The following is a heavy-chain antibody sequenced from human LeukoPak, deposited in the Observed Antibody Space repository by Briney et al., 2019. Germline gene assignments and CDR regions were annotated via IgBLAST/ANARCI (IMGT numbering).Heavy chain of an antibody. CDR2: INHSGST. J-gene: IGHJ5*02. D-gene: IGHD3-3*01. CDR1: GGSFSGYY. Sequence: SETLSLTCAVYGGSFSGYYWSLIRQPPGKGLEWIGEINHSGSTNYNPSLKSQVTISVDTSKNQFSLILNSVTAADTAVYYCARYSDAYAGARWFDHWGQGTLVTVSS. V-gene: IGHV4-34*01. CDR3: ARYSDAYAGARWFDH.